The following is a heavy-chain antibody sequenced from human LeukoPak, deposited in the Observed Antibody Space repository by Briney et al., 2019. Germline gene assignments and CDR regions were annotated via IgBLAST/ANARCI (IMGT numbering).Heavy chain of an antibody. CDR3: ARVVAGIVYFDY. Sequence: PSETLSLTCTVSGGSISSGGYSWGWIRQPPGKGLEWIGSIYYSGSTYYNPSLKSRVTISVDTSKNQFSLKLSSVTAADTAVYYCARVVAGIVYFDYWGQGTLVTVSS. J-gene: IGHJ4*02. CDR2: IYYSGST. V-gene: IGHV4-39*07. D-gene: IGHD6-19*01. CDR1: GGSISSGGYS.